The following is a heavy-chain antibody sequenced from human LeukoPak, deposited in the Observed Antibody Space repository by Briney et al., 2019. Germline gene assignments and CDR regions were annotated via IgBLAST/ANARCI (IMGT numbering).Heavy chain of an antibody. CDR1: GFTFSDHY. CDR2: TRNKANSYTT. V-gene: IGHV3-72*01. CDR3: ARERTVTTSYWYFDL. J-gene: IGHJ2*01. Sequence: PGGSLRLSCAASGFTFSDHYMDCVRQAPGKGLECVGRTRNKANSYTTEYAASVKGRFTISRDDSKNSLYLQMNSLKTEDTAVYYCARERTVTTSYWYFDLWGRGTLVTVSS. D-gene: IGHD4-17*01.